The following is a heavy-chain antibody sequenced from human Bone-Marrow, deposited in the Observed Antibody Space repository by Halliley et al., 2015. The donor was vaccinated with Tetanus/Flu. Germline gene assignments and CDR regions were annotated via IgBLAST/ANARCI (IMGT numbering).Heavy chain of an antibody. D-gene: IGHD6-19*01. Sequence: WVSFIYSAGSTSYADSVKGRFSISRDSSKNRPYLQRNSLRAEDTAVYYCARGAVGSGWSYDYWGQGTLVTVSS. V-gene: IGHV3-53*01. CDR3: ARGAVGSGWSYDY. CDR2: IYSAGST. J-gene: IGHJ4*02.